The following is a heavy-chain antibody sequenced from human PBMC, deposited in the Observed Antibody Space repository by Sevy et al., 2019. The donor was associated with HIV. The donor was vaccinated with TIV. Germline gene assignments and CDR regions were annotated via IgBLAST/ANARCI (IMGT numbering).Heavy chain of an antibody. D-gene: IGHD6-13*01. J-gene: IGHJ6*02. V-gene: IGHV3-23*01. CDR3: AKGDSTFYGMDV. CDR1: GFTFSTYT. CDR2: ISRSGGST. Sequence: GGSLRLSCAASGFTFSTYTMNWVRQAPGKGLEWVSAISRSGGSTYYADSVKGRFTISRDKSKNTLYLQMNNLRAEDMAVYYCAKGDSTFYGMDVWGRGTTLTVSS.